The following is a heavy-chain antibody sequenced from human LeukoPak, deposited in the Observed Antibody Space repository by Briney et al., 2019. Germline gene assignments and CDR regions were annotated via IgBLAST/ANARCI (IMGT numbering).Heavy chain of an antibody. V-gene: IGHV3-30*04. CDR3: ARLGLAPFDY. D-gene: IGHD3-22*01. J-gene: IGHJ4*02. CDR1: GFTFSSYA. CDR2: ISYDGSNK. Sequence: GGSLRLSCAASGFTFSSYAMHWVRQAPGKGLEWVAVISYDGSNKYYADSAKGRFTISRDNSKNTLYLQMNSLRAEDTAVYYCARLGLAPFDYWGQGTLVTVSS.